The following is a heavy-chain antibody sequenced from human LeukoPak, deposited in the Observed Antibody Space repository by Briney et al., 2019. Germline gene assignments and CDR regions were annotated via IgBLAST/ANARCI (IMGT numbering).Heavy chain of an antibody. D-gene: IGHD2-2*01. J-gene: IGHJ4*02. Sequence: ASVKVSCKTSGYTFTGYYMHWVRQAPGQGLEWMGWINPNSGGTNYAQKFQGRVTMTRDTSISTAYMELSRLRSDDTAVYYCARDRSRIVVVPAATGYWGQGTLVTVSS. CDR3: ARDRSRIVVVPAATGY. CDR2: INPNSGGT. V-gene: IGHV1-2*02. CDR1: GYTFTGYY.